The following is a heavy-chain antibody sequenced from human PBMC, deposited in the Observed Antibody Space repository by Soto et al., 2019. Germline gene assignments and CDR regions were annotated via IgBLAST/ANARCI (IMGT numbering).Heavy chain of an antibody. Sequence: EAQLLESGGGLVQPGGSLRLSCAASGFTFTNYAMSWVRQAPGKGLEWVSPIRVSDGSEKYADFVEGRFTISRDTSKNTLSLQMNSLRAEDTAVYYCAGDYIRLNSLNSNYYSFGMDVWGQGTTVTVSS. CDR1: GFTFTNYA. V-gene: IGHV3-23*01. CDR3: AGDYIRLNSLNSNYYSFGMDV. CDR2: IRVSDGSE. J-gene: IGHJ6*02. D-gene: IGHD4-17*01.